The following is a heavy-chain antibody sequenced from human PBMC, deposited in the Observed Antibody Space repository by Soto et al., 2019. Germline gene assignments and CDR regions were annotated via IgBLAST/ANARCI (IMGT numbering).Heavy chain of an antibody. CDR1: GYTFTSYD. V-gene: IGHV1-3*01. Sequence: GASVKVSCKAPGYTFTSYDMHWVRQAPGQRLEWMGWINAGNGNTKYSQKFQGRVTITRDTSASTAYMELSSLRSEDTAVYYCARNGDSSDYRGWFDPWGQGTLVTVSS. CDR2: INAGNGNT. CDR3: ARNGDSSDYRGWFDP. D-gene: IGHD3-22*01. J-gene: IGHJ5*02.